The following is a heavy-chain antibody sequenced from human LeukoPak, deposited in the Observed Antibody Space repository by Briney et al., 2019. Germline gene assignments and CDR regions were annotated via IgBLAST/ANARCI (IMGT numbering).Heavy chain of an antibody. D-gene: IGHD6-13*01. CDR2: TSLVGTTK. Sequence: GGSLRLSCAASGFTFNTYDMNWVRQAPGKGLEWVAVTSLVGTTKNYADSVKGRFTISRDNSNNTLYLQMNSLRAEDAAVYYCAGGAASRGDVWGQGTTVTVSS. J-gene: IGHJ6*02. CDR1: GFTFNTYD. CDR3: AGGAASRGDV. V-gene: IGHV3-30-3*01.